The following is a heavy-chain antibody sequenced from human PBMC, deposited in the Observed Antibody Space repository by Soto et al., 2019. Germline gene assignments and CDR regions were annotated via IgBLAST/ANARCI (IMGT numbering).Heavy chain of an antibody. J-gene: IGHJ4*02. Sequence: ALVKVSCKASGYTFSTYYIHWVRQAPGQGLEWMALINPIGGSTRCSQKLQGRLTLTLDTSAATVYMDLGSLRSDDTAVYYCARDPLRDGYNNGLDHWGQGTLVTVSS. V-gene: IGHV1-46*01. CDR1: GYTFSTYY. CDR2: INPIGGST. D-gene: IGHD4-4*01. CDR3: ARDPLRDGYNNGLDH.